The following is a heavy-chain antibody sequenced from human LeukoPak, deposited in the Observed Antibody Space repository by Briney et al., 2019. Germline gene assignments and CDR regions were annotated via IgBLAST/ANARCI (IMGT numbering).Heavy chain of an antibody. CDR3: ARGLE. Sequence: PGGSLRLSCAASEFSFSNYWLSWVRPAPGKGLECVANIKKDGSEGYYVDSVKGRFTISRDNANNSLYLQMNSLRAEDTAVYYCARGLEWGQGTLVTVSS. CDR2: IKKDGSEG. D-gene: IGHD6-6*01. CDR1: EFSFSNYW. V-gene: IGHV3-7*01. J-gene: IGHJ4*02.